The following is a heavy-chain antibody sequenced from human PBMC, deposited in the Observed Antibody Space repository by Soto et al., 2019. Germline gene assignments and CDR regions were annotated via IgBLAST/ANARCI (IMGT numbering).Heavy chain of an antibody. Sequence: QITLRESGPTLVKPTQPLTLTCTFSGFSLSTSGVGVAWIRQPPGKALEWLALIYWDDDKRYSPSLKSRLTINKDTSKIQVVLTSTNVSPVDTPTYFCGHSFGVAVMGYYLHAMDVWGQGTTVSVSS. CDR3: GHSFGVAVMGYYLHAMDV. D-gene: IGHD3-3*01. V-gene: IGHV2-5*02. CDR2: IYWDDDK. CDR1: GFSLSTSGVG. J-gene: IGHJ6*02.